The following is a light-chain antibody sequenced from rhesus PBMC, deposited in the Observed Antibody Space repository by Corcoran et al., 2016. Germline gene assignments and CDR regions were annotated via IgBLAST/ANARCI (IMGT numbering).Light chain of an antibody. Sequence: DIQMTQSPSSLSASVGDRVTITCRASQTISSYLAWYQQKPGNVPKLRNYAASSLESGVPSRFTGSGAGTEVTLTISRLKPEDFATYYCQQHNSHPPYSFGHGTKVEIK. V-gene: IGKV1-44*02. CDR3: QQHNSHPPYS. CDR2: AAS. CDR1: QTISSY. J-gene: IGKJ2*01.